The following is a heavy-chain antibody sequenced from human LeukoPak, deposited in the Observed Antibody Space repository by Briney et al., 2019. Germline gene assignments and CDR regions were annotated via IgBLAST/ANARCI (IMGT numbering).Heavy chain of an antibody. J-gene: IGHJ3*02. D-gene: IGHD5-24*01. CDR3: ARDRSGRDGYNFGAFDI. CDR1: GFTFSSYA. V-gene: IGHV3-23*01. CDR2: ISGSGGST. Sequence: GGSLRLSCAAFGFTFSSYAMSWVRQAPGKGLEWVSAISGSGGSTYYADSVKGRFTISRDNAKNSLYLQMNSLRAEDTAVYYCARDRSGRDGYNFGAFDIWGQGTMVTVSS.